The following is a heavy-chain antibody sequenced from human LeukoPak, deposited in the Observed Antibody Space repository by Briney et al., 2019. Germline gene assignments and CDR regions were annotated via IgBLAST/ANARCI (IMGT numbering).Heavy chain of an antibody. V-gene: IGHV3-30*02. J-gene: IGHJ4*02. CDR2: IRYDGSNK. D-gene: IGHD1-26*01. Sequence: PGGSLRLSCAASGFTFSSYGMHWVRQAPGKGLEWVAFIRYDGSNKYYADSVKGRFTISRDNSKNTLYLQMNSLRAEDTAVYYCAKDRLGASGSYFSVDYWGQGTLVTVSS. CDR1: GFTFSSYG. CDR3: AKDRLGASGSYFSVDY.